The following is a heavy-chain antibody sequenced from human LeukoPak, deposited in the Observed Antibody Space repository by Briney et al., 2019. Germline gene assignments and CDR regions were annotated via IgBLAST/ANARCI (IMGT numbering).Heavy chain of an antibody. CDR1: GGSISSSSYY. Sequence: SETLSLTCTVSGGSISSSSYYWGWIRQPPGKGLEWIGEINHSGSPNNNPSLKSRVSISFDTSKNQFSLKLTSVTAADTAVYYCGSRRTAMFGVIKGPIDYWGQGTLVTVSS. V-gene: IGHV4-39*07. D-gene: IGHD3-3*01. J-gene: IGHJ4*02. CDR2: INHSGSP. CDR3: GSRRTAMFGVIKGPIDY.